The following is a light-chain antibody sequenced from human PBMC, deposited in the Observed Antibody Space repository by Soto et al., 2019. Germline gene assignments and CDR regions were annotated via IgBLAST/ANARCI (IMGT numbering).Light chain of an antibody. V-gene: IGLV7-46*01. J-gene: IGLJ1*01. CDR3: LLSQSVGFV. Sequence: HAVVTQEPSLTVSPGGTVTLTCGSSTGAVTDGHYPYWFQLKPGQAPMTLIYDTSKRHSWTPARFSGSLLGGKAALTLSGAQPEDEADYYCLLSQSVGFVFGAGTKLTVL. CDR2: DTS. CDR1: TGAVTDGHY.